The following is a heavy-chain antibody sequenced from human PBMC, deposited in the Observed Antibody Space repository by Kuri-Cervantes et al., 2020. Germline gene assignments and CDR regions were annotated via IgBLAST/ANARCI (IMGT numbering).Heavy chain of an antibody. V-gene: IGHV2-5*02. CDR3: AHSDLGYCSGGSCHFDY. CDR2: IYWDDDK. Sequence: SGPTLVKPTQTLTLTCTFSGFSLSTSGVGVGWIRQPPGKALEWLALIYWDDDKRYSPSLKSRLTITKDTSKNQVVLTMTNMDPVDTAIYYCAHSDLGYCSGGSCHFDYWGQGTLVTVSS. CDR1: GFSLSTSGVG. J-gene: IGHJ4*02. D-gene: IGHD2-15*01.